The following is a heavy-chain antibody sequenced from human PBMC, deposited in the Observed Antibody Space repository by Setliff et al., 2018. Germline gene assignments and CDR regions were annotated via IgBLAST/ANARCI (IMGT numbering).Heavy chain of an antibody. CDR2: IYYSGST. Sequence: PSETLSLTCTVSGGSISSGDYYWSWIRQPPGKGLEWIGYIYYSGSTYYNPSLKSRVTISVDTSKNQFSLKLSSVTAADTAVYYCATRTYGSGSYYPTAIDYWGQGTLVTVSS. CDR1: GGSISSGDYY. J-gene: IGHJ4*02. V-gene: IGHV4-30-4*08. CDR3: ATRTYGSGSYYPTAIDY. D-gene: IGHD3-10*01.